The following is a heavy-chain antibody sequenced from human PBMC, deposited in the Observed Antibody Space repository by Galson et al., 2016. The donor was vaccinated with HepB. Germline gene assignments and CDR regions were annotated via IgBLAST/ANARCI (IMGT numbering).Heavy chain of an antibody. D-gene: IGHD5-18*01. CDR2: VYYTGST. V-gene: IGHV4-39*07. CDR1: GDSISSNSYY. J-gene: IGHJ4*02. Sequence: SETLSLTCTVSGDSISSNSYYWGWIRQPPGKGLQWIGTVYYTGSTYYNPSLKSRVSISVDTSSNQFSLKLSSVTAADTAVYYCARDESRYSYGPFDYWGQGTLVTVSS. CDR3: ARDESRYSYGPFDY.